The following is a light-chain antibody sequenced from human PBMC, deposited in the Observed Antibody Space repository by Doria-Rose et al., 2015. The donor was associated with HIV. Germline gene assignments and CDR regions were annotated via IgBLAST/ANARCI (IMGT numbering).Light chain of an antibody. J-gene: IGKJ1*01. CDR2: AAS. CDR3: QQYYSYPPT. V-gene: IGKV1-8*01. Sequence: IRMTQSPSSLSASTGDRVTITCRASQDISNYLAWYQQKPGKAPKLLIYAASTLQSGIPSRFSGSGSGTDFTLTISYLQSEDFATYYCQQYYSYPPTFGQGTKVEVK. CDR1: QDISNY.